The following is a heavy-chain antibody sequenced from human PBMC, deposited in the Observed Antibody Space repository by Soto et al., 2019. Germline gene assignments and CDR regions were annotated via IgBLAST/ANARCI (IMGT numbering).Heavy chain of an antibody. Sequence: PGGSLRLSCAASGFTLSSYAMSWVRQAPGKGLEWVSEISGSGGSTNYADSVKGRFTFSRDNSKNTLYLQMNSLRAEDTAVYYCAKSGPVTGPFDYWGQGTLVTVSS. CDR1: GFTLSSYA. CDR3: AKSGPVTGPFDY. D-gene: IGHD6-19*01. CDR2: ISGSGGST. V-gene: IGHV3-23*01. J-gene: IGHJ4*02.